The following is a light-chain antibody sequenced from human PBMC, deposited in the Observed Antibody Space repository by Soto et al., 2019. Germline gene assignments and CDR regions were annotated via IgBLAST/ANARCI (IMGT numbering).Light chain of an antibody. CDR2: LNSDGSH. CDR3: QTWGTGIGV. V-gene: IGLV4-69*01. Sequence: QLVLTQSPSASASLGASVKLTCTLSSGHSSYAIAWHQQQPEKGPRYLMKLNSDGSHSKGDGIPDRFSGSSSVAERYLTISSLQSEDEADYFCQTWGTGIGVFGGGTKVTVL. J-gene: IGLJ3*02. CDR1: SGHSSYA.